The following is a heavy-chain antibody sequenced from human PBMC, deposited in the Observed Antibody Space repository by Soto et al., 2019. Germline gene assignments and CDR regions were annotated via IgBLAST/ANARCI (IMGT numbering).Heavy chain of an antibody. Sequence: QLVESGGGVVQPGRSLRLSCAASGFTFNNFGIHWVRQAPGKGLEWGAIIWYEGENKYYSDNVKGRFIISRDNSKSTVFLEMNSLRADDTAVYFCARESPTLYARDVWGQGTTVIVSS. V-gene: IGHV3-33*01. J-gene: IGHJ6*02. D-gene: IGHD2-8*01. CDR2: IWYEGENK. CDR1: GFTFNNFG. CDR3: ARESPTLYARDV.